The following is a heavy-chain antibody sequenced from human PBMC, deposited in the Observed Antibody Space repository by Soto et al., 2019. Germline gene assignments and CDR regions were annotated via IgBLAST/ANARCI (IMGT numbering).Heavy chain of an antibody. V-gene: IGHV3-66*01. CDR1: GFTVSSNS. J-gene: IGHJ4*02. D-gene: IGHD2-15*01. CDR2: IYSGGST. CDR3: ARDPGSSYVPD. Sequence: EVQLVESGGGLVQPGGSLRLSCAASGFTVSSNSMSWVRQAPGKGLEWVSVIYSGGSTYYADSVTGRFTISRDNSKNPLYLQMNSLRAEDTAVYYCARDPGSSYVPDWGQGTLVTVSS.